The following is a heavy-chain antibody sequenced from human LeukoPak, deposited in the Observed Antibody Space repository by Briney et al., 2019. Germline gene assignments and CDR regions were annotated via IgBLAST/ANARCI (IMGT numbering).Heavy chain of an antibody. CDR2: ISGSGDIT. CDR1: GFTFSSYA. CDR3: AKEHCSGGSCYSHYFDY. D-gene: IGHD2-15*01. Sequence: GGSLRLSCAASGFTFSSYAMSWVRQAPGKGLEWVSGISGSGDITYYADSVKGRFTISRDNSKNTLYLQMNSLRAEDTAVYYCAKEHCSGGSCYSHYFDYWGPGTLVTVSS. V-gene: IGHV3-23*01. J-gene: IGHJ4*02.